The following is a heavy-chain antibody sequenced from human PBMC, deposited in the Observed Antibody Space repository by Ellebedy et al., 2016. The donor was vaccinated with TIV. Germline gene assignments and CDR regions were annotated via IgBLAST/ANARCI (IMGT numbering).Heavy chain of an antibody. V-gene: IGHV6-1*01. CDR2: TYYRSTWFN. D-gene: IGHD6-19*01. J-gene: IGHJ4*02. Sequence: MPSETLSLTCAISGDSVSSGGPTWNWIRQSPSRGREWLGRTYYRSTWFNEYAVSVRSRITISPDTSKNQFSLQLKSVTAEDTAVYYCARYNSGSKTFDYWGQGALVTVSS. CDR1: GDSVSSGGPT. CDR3: ARYNSGSKTFDY.